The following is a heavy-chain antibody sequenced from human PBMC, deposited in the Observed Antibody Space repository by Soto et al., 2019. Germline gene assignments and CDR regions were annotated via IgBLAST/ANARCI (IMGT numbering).Heavy chain of an antibody. D-gene: IGHD5-12*01. CDR3: ARGLNRGYSGYGHFDY. CDR2: INHSGST. Sequence: SETLSLTCAVYGGSFSGYYWSWIRQPPGKGLEWIGEINHSGSTNYNPSLKSRVTISVDTSKNQFSLKLSSVTAADTAVYYCARGLNRGYSGYGHFDYWGQGTLVTVSS. J-gene: IGHJ4*02. V-gene: IGHV4-34*01. CDR1: GGSFSGYY.